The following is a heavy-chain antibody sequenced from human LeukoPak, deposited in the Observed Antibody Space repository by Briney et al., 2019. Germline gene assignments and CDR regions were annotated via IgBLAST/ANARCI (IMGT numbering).Heavy chain of an antibody. CDR2: IAWNSGNT. CDR3: AKDMNSYGSGSSYNPWGPFDS. V-gene: IGHV3-9*01. J-gene: IGHJ4*01. Sequence: GGSLRLSCAASGFTFDNYAMHWVRQAPGKGLEWVSGIAWNSGNTGFADSVKGRFTISRDNAESSLSLQMNSLTPEDTAFYFCAKDMNSYGSGSSYNPWGPFDSWGQEPWSPSPQ. CDR1: GFTFDNYA. D-gene: IGHD3-10*01.